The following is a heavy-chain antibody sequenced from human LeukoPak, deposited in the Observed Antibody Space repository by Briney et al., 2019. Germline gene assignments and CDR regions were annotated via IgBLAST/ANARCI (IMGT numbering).Heavy chain of an antibody. J-gene: IGHJ4*02. Sequence: TSETLSLTCAVYGGSFSGYYWSWIRQPPGKGLEWIGEINHSGSTNYNPSLKSRVTISVDTSKNQFSLKLSSVTAADTAVYYCARGGGSGYYWHWGQGTLVTVSS. CDR2: INHSGST. CDR3: ARGGGSGYYWH. CDR1: GGSFSGYY. D-gene: IGHD3-22*01. V-gene: IGHV4-34*01.